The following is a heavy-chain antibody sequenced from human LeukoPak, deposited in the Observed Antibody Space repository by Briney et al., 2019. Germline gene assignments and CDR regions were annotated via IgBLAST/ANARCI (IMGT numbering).Heavy chain of an antibody. J-gene: IGHJ4*02. Sequence: KASETLSLTCTVSGGSIRSYYWSWIRQPPGKGLEWIGYIYYSGTTNYNPSLKSRVRISVDTSKNQFSLKLSSVTAADTAVYYCARSSEYGDPFNYWGQGTLVTVSS. CDR1: GGSIRSYY. CDR3: ARSSEYGDPFNY. CDR2: IYYSGTT. D-gene: IGHD4-17*01. V-gene: IGHV4-59*01.